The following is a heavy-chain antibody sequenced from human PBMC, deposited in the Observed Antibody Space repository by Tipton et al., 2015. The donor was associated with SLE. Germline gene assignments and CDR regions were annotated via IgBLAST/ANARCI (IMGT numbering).Heavy chain of an antibody. CDR2: SNPSGNT. Sequence: TLSLTCAVFGGSFSGYSWSWIRQPPGKGLEWVGESNPSGNTNYNPSLQSRVTISLDTSKNQFSLRLSSVTAADTAVYYCAREEGDYNNYGWFDPWGQGTLVTVSS. CDR3: AREEGDYNNYGWFDP. CDR1: GGSFSGYS. J-gene: IGHJ5*02. D-gene: IGHD4-11*01. V-gene: IGHV4-34*01.